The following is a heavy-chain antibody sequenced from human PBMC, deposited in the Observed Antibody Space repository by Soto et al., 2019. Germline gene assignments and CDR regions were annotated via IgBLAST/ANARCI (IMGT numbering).Heavy chain of an antibody. V-gene: IGHV1-69*13. CDR1: GGTFSSYA. D-gene: IGHD2-15*01. J-gene: IGHJ4*02. CDR2: IIPIFGTA. Sequence: GASVKVSCNASGGTFSSYAISWVRQAPGQGLEWMGGIIPIFGTANYAQKFQGRVTITADESTSTAYMELSSLRSEDTAVYYCARATDPSYCSGGSCYYDLDYWGQGTLVTVSS. CDR3: ARATDPSYCSGGSCYYDLDY.